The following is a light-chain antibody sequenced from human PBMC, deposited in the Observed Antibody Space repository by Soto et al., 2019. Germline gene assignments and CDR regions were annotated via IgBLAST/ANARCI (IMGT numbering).Light chain of an antibody. CDR3: QQYNNWPPVT. Sequence: EIVMTQSPATLSVSPGERATLSCRASQSVSNNLAWYQQKPGQTPRLLIYGSSTRATGIPVRFSGSGSGTEFTLTNSSLQSEDFAVYYCQQYNNWPPVTFCQGTKLEIK. CDR1: QSVSNN. V-gene: IGKV3-15*01. CDR2: GSS. J-gene: IGKJ2*01.